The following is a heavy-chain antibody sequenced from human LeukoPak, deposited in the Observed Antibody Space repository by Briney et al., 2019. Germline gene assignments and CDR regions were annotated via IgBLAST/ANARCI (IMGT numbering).Heavy chain of an antibody. Sequence: PGGSLRLSCAASGFTLCIYEMNCVRQAPGKGLEWVSYISSSSSTIYYADSVKGRFTISRDNAKNSLYLQMNSLRAEDTAVYYCARSGWNDINDAFDIWGQGTMVTVSS. V-gene: IGHV3-48*03. CDR2: ISSSSSTI. CDR1: GFTLCIYE. D-gene: IGHD1-1*01. J-gene: IGHJ3*02. CDR3: ARSGWNDINDAFDI.